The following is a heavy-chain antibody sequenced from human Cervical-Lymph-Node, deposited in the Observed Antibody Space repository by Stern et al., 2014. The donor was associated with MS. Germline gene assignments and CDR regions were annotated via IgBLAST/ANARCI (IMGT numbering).Heavy chain of an antibody. D-gene: IGHD5-18*01. CDR3: ARGDYNYGATSRIDY. Sequence: QLVESGGGLVQPGGSLRLSCAASGFTVSSNYMSWVRQAPGKGLEWVSVIYSGGSTHYADSVKGRFTISRDNSKNTLYLQMNSLRAEDTAVYYCARGDYNYGATSRIDYWGQGTLVTVSS. CDR1: GFTVSSNY. J-gene: IGHJ4*02. CDR2: IYSGGST. V-gene: IGHV3-66*01.